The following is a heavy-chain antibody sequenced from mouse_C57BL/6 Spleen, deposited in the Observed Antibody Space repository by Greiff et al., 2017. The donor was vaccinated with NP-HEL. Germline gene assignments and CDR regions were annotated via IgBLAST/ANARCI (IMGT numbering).Heavy chain of an antibody. CDR1: GYTFTDYY. Sequence: EVQLQQSGPELVKPGASVKISCKASGYTFTDYYMNWVKQSHGKSLEWIGDINPNNGGTSYNQKFKGKATLTVDKSSSTAYMELRSLTSEDSAVYYCAREGDIYDGIYAMDYWGQGTSVTVSS. CDR3: AREGDIYDGIYAMDY. V-gene: IGHV1-26*01. J-gene: IGHJ4*01. D-gene: IGHD2-3*01. CDR2: INPNNGGT.